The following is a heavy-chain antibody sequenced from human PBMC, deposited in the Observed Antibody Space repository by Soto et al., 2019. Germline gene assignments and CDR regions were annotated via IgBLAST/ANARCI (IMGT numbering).Heavy chain of an antibody. CDR2: ISGSGGST. D-gene: IGHD2-15*01. J-gene: IGHJ4*02. CDR1: GFTFSSYA. Sequence: GGSLRLSCAASGFTFSSYAMSWVRQAPGKGLEWVSAISGSGGSTYYADSVKGRFTISRDNSKNTLYLQMNSLRAEDTAVYYCAKAPGGYCSGGSCYDFDYWGQGTLVTVS. CDR3: AKAPGGYCSGGSCYDFDY. V-gene: IGHV3-23*01.